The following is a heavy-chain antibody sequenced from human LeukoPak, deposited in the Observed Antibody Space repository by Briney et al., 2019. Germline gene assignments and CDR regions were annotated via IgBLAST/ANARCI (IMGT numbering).Heavy chain of an antibody. Sequence: GGSLRLSCAASGFTFDDYAMHWVRQAPGKGLEWVSGISWNSGSIGYADSVKGRFTISRDNAKNSLYLQMNSLRAEDTALYYCAKDTDHSSSSGELDYWGQGTLVTVSS. CDR1: GFTFDDYA. CDR2: ISWNSGSI. V-gene: IGHV3-9*01. J-gene: IGHJ4*02. CDR3: AKDTDHSSSSGELDY. D-gene: IGHD6-13*01.